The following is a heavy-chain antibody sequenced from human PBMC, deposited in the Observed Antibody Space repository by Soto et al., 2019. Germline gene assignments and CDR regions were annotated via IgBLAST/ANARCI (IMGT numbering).Heavy chain of an antibody. CDR1: GGSISGYY. Sequence: QVQLQESGPGLVKPSETLSLTCTVSGGSISGYYWSWIRQSPGKGLEWIGYVYHTGSTNYNPSLKDTVTKSVDPSRNQFSLILVSVTAADTAVYYCAKGYHSTCWSAAFGSWGQGSLVTVSS. CDR3: AKGYHSTCWSAAFGS. J-gene: IGHJ4*02. CDR2: VYHTGST. D-gene: IGHD6-19*01. V-gene: IGHV4-59*01.